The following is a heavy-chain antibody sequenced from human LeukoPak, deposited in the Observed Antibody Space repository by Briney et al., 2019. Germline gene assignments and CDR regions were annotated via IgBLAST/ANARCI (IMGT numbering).Heavy chain of an antibody. CDR2: INHSGST. CDR1: GGSFSGYY. Sequence: SETLSLTCAVYGGSFSGYYWSWIRQPPGKGLEWIGEINHSGSTNYNPSLKSRVTISVDTSKNQFSLKLSSVTAADTAVYYCARRRHYSGGSCYWSPYYYFDYWGQGTLVTVSS. V-gene: IGHV4-34*01. J-gene: IGHJ4*02. D-gene: IGHD2-15*01. CDR3: ARRRHYSGGSCYWSPYYYFDY.